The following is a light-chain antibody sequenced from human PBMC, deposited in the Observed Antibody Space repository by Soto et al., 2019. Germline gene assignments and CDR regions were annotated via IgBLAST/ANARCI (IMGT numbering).Light chain of an antibody. J-gene: IGKJ1*01. V-gene: IGKV3-15*01. CDR3: QHYNSYSEA. Sequence: EIVMTQSPVSLCVNTGERAALSCRASQSVSGNLAWYQQKPGQAPRLLIYGVSARATGIPARFSGSGFGTEFTLTISSLQSEDFATYYCQHYNSYSEAFGQGTKVDI. CDR2: GVS. CDR1: QSVSGN.